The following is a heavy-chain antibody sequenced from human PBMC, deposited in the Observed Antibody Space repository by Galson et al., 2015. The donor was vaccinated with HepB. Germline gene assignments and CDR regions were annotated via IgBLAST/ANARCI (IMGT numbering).Heavy chain of an antibody. Sequence: SVKVSCKASGGTFSSYTISWVRQAPGQGLEWMGRIIPILGIANYAQKFQGRVTITADKSTSTAYMELSSLRSEDTAVYYCASRRELQFDAFDIWGQGTMVTVSS. CDR2: IIPILGIA. CDR1: GGTFSSYT. J-gene: IGHJ3*02. D-gene: IGHD1-26*01. V-gene: IGHV1-69*02. CDR3: ASRRELQFDAFDI.